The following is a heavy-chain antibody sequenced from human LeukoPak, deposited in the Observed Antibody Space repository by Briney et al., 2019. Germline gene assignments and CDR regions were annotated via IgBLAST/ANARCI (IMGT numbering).Heavy chain of an antibody. Sequence: SETLSLTCTVSGGSISSSSYYWGWIRQPPGKGLEWIGSIYYSGSTYYNPSLKSRVAISVDTSKNQFSLKLSSVTAADTAVYYCARDPYSTTWTEGFDYWGQGALVTVSS. CDR1: GGSISSSSYY. V-gene: IGHV4-39*07. J-gene: IGHJ4*02. CDR2: IYYSGST. D-gene: IGHD6-13*01. CDR3: ARDPYSTTWTEGFDY.